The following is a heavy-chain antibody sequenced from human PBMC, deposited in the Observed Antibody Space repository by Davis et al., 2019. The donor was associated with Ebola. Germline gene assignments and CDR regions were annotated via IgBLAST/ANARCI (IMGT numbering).Heavy chain of an antibody. Sequence: SETLSLTCAVSGGSISSSNWWSWVRQPPGKGLEWIGEIYHSGSTNYNPSLKSRVTISVDKSKNQFSLKLSSVTAADTAVYYCARFNDYIWGSYRSFDPWGQGTLVTVSS. V-gene: IGHV4-4*02. CDR3: ARFNDYIWGSYRSFDP. CDR1: GGSISSSNW. D-gene: IGHD3-16*02. J-gene: IGHJ5*02. CDR2: IYHSGST.